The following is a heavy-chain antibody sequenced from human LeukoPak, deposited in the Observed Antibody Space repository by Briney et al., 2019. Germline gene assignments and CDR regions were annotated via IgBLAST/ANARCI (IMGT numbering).Heavy chain of an antibody. V-gene: IGHV4-4*07. Sequence: NSSETLSLTCTVSGGSISSYYWSWIRQPAGKGLEWIGLIYTSGSTNYNPSLKSRVTMSVDTSKNQFSLKLSPVTAADTAVYYCARDVRGEMATYYFDYWGQGTLVTVSS. CDR1: GGSISSYY. CDR3: ARDVRGEMATYYFDY. CDR2: IYTSGST. D-gene: IGHD5-24*01. J-gene: IGHJ4*02.